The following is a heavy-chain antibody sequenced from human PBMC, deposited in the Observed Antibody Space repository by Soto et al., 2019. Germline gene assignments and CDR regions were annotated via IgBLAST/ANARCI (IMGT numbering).Heavy chain of an antibody. D-gene: IGHD3-3*01. J-gene: IGHJ5*02. V-gene: IGHV1-69*13. CDR1: GGTFTSYA. CDR3: ARGITIFGVVIVDNWFDP. CDR2: IIPIFGTA. Sequence: GASVKVSCKASGGTFTSYAISWVRQAPGQGLEWMGGIIPIFGTANYAQKFQGRVTITADESTSTAYMELSSLRSEDTAVYYCARGITIFGVVIVDNWFDPWGQGTLVTVSS.